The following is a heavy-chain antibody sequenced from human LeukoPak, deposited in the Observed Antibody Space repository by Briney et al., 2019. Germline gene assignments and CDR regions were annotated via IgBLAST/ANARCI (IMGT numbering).Heavy chain of an antibody. D-gene: IGHD6-13*01. CDR1: GGTFTSYD. J-gene: IGHJ6*03. CDR2: MNPNSGNT. Sequence: GASVKVSCKASGGTFTSYDINWVRQATGQGLEWMGWMNPNSGNTGYAQKFQGRVTITRNTSISTAYMELSSLRSEDTAVYYCARTKAGRDYYYYMDVWGKGTTVTVSS. V-gene: IGHV1-8*03. CDR3: ARTKAGRDYYYYMDV.